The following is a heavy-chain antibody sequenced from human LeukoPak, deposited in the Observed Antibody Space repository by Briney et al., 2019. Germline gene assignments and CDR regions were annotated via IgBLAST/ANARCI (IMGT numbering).Heavy chain of an antibody. J-gene: IGHJ6*02. Sequence: GGSLRLSCAASGFTFSYAWMSWVRQAPGKGLEWISYISSSGSTIYYADSVKGRFTISRDNAKNSLYLQMNSLRVEDSAVYYCARASAPPSYYYYYGMDVWGQGTTVTVSS. CDR1: GFTFSYAW. V-gene: IGHV3-11*04. CDR3: ARASAPPSYYYYYGMDV. CDR2: ISSSGSTI.